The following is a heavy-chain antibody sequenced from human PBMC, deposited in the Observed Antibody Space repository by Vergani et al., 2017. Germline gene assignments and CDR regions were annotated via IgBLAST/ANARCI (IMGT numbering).Heavy chain of an antibody. J-gene: IGHJ3*02. CDR3: ARNLGYCSSTSCYGDAFDI. CDR1: GFTFSDYY. CDR2: ISSIGSTI. Sequence: QVQLVESGGGLVKPGGSLRLSCAASGFTFSDYYMSWIRQAPGKGLEWVSYISSIGSTIYYADSVKGRFTISRDNAKNSLYLQMNSLRAEDTAVYYCARNLGYCSSTSCYGDAFDIWGQGTMVTVSS. V-gene: IGHV3-11*01. D-gene: IGHD2-2*01.